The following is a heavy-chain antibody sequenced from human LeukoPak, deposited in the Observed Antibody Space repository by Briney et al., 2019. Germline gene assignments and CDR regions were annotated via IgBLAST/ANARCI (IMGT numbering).Heavy chain of an antibody. D-gene: IGHD3-16*01. CDR3: AKDSLADIDY. Sequence: GGSLRLSCAASGFIFSTYGMYWVRQAPGKGLEWVAFIRHDGSIKNYADSVKGRSTISRDNSKNTLYLQMNSLRAEDTAVYYCAKDSLADIDYWGQGTQVTVSS. CDR1: GFIFSTYG. CDR2: IRHDGSIK. J-gene: IGHJ4*02. V-gene: IGHV3-30*02.